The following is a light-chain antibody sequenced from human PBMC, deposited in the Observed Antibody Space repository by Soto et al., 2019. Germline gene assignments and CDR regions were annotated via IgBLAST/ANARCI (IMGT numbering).Light chain of an antibody. J-gene: IGKJ3*01. Sequence: DIVMTQSPLSLPVTPGEPASISCRSSQSLLHSNGYNYLDWYLQKPGQSPQLLIYLGSNRASGVPDRFSGSGSGTDFTLKISRVEAEDVGIYYCLQALHTLLTFGPGTKVDIK. CDR3: LQALHTLLT. CDR1: QSLLHSNGYNY. CDR2: LGS. V-gene: IGKV2-28*01.